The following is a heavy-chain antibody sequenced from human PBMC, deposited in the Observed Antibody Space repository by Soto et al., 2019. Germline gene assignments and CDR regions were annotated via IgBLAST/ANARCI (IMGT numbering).Heavy chain of an antibody. CDR1: GGSISSYY. J-gene: IGHJ4*02. D-gene: IGHD6-19*01. CDR3: AKDSHVSGLYGFLDF. Sequence: SETLSLTCTVSGGSISSYYWSWIRQPTGKGLEWIGYIYYSGSTNYNPSLKSRVTISVDTSKNQFSLKLSSVTAEDTALYFFAKDSHVSGLYGFLDFWVQGSLVIGSS. CDR2: IYYSGST. V-gene: IGHV4-59*01.